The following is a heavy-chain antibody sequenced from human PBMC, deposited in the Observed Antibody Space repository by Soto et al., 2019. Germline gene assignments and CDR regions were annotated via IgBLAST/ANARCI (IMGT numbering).Heavy chain of an antibody. CDR3: AKDSAVTTSLSSYNYGLDV. Sequence: GGSLRLSCAASGFTFSSYAMSWVRQAPDKGLEWVSAISGRGGSTYYADSVKGRFTISRDNSNNTLFLQMNSRRAEDTAVYYCAKDSAVTTSLSSYNYGLDVWGQGTTVTVS. V-gene: IGHV3-23*01. J-gene: IGHJ6*02. CDR1: GFTFSSYA. D-gene: IGHD4-17*01. CDR2: ISGRGGST.